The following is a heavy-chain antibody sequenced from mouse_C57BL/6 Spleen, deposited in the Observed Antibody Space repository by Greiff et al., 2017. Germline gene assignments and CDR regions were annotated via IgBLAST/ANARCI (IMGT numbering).Heavy chain of an antibody. CDR2: FYPGSGSI. CDR3: ARHEDEVIYYGYDNWYFDV. D-gene: IGHD2-2*01. J-gene: IGHJ1*03. Sequence: QVQLQQSGAELVKPGASVKLSCKASGYTFTEYTIHWVKQRPGQGLEWIGCFYPGSGSIKYNEKFKDKATLTVDKSSSTAYMELSRLTSEDSAVYFCARHEDEVIYYGYDNWYFDVWGTGTTVTVSS. V-gene: IGHV1-62-2*01. CDR1: GYTFTEYT.